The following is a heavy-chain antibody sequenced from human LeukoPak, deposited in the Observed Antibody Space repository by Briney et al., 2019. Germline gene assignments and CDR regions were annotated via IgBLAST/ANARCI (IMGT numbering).Heavy chain of an antibody. CDR3: ASSGGSSSLARW. Sequence: SETLSLTCTVSGYSISSGYYWGWIRQPPGKGLEWIGSIYHSGSTYYNPSLKSRVTISVDTSKNQFSLKLSSVTAADTAVYYCASSGGSSSLARWWGQGTLVTVSS. J-gene: IGHJ4*02. CDR2: IYHSGST. D-gene: IGHD6-13*01. V-gene: IGHV4-38-2*02. CDR1: GYSISSGYY.